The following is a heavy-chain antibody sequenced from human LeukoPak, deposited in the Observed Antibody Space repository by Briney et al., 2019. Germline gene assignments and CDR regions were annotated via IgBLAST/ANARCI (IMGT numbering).Heavy chain of an antibody. CDR2: IRYDGSNK. V-gene: IGHV3-30*02. Sequence: PGGSLRLSCAASGFTFSSYGMHWVRQAPGKGLEWVAFIRYDGSNKYYADSVKGRFTISRDNSKNTLYLQMNSLRAEDTAVYYCAKDFDPTSYSSSSCDYWGQGTLVTVSS. J-gene: IGHJ4*02. CDR1: GFTFSSYG. D-gene: IGHD6-6*01. CDR3: AKDFDPTSYSSSSCDY.